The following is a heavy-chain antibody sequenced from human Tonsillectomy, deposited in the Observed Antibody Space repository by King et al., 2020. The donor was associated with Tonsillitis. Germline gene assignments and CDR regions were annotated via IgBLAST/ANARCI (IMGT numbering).Heavy chain of an antibody. CDR1: GGTFNNFG. V-gene: IGHV1-69*09. J-gene: IGHJ4*02. Sequence: VQLVQSGAEVKKPGSSVKVSCKAFGGTFNNFGISWVRQAPGQGLEWMGRIIPVVDIINYAQTFQGRVTITADKSASTAYMELSSLRSEDTALYYCATDRGRSMNYYYFDYWGQGTLVTVSS. CDR2: IIPVVDII. CDR3: ATDRGRSMNYYYFDY. D-gene: IGHD1-7*01.